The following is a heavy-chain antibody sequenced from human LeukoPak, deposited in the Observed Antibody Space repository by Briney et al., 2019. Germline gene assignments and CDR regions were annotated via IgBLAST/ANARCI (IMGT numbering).Heavy chain of an antibody. CDR3: ARGIVGATTVFDY. D-gene: IGHD1-26*01. J-gene: IGHJ4*02. CDR1: GYSISSGYY. CDR2: INHSGST. Sequence: PSETLSLTCTVSGYSISSGYYWGWIRQPPGQGLEWIGEINHSGSTNYNPSLKSRVTISVDTSKNQFSLKLSSVTAADTAVYYCARGIVGATTVFDYWGQGTLVTVSS. V-gene: IGHV4-38-2*02.